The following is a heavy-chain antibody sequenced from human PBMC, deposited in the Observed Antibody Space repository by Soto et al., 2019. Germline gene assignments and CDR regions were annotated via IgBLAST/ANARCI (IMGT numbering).Heavy chain of an antibody. D-gene: IGHD2-15*01. CDR3: ARERLGYCSGGSCLYGMDV. CDR1: GFTFSSYS. Sequence: GGSLRLCCAASGFTFSSYSMNWVRQAPGKGLEWVSYISSSSSTIYYADSVKGRFTISRDNAKNSLYLQMNSLRDEDTAVYYCARERLGYCSGGSCLYGMDVWGQGTTVTVSS. V-gene: IGHV3-48*02. J-gene: IGHJ6*02. CDR2: ISSSSSTI.